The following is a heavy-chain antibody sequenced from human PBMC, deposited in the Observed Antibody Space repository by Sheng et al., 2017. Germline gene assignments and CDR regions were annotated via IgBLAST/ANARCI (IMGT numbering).Heavy chain of an antibody. CDR1: GFTFSSYA. D-gene: IGHD3-22*01. Sequence: EVQLLESGGGLVQPGGSLRLSCAASGFTFSSYAMSWVRQAPGKGLEWVSAITGSGGSTYYADSVKGRFIISRDNSKNTLYLQMNSLRAEDTAIYYCAKELGGYSRIYYFDDWGQGTLVTVSS. J-gene: IGHJ4*02. CDR3: AKELGGYSRIYYFDD. CDR2: ITGSGGST. V-gene: IGHV3-23*01.